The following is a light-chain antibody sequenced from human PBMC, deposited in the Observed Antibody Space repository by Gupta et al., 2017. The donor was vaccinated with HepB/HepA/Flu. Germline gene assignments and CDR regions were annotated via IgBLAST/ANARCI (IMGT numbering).Light chain of an antibody. CDR3: SSYAGSNNLV. Sequence: QPPSASGSPGQSVTISCTGTSSDVGGYNHVSWYQQHPGTAPKLMILEVNQRPSGVPDRFSGSKSGNTASLTVSGLQADDEANDYCSSYAGSNNLVFGGGTKLTVL. CDR2: EVN. CDR1: SSDVGGYNH. J-gene: IGLJ2*01. V-gene: IGLV2-8*01.